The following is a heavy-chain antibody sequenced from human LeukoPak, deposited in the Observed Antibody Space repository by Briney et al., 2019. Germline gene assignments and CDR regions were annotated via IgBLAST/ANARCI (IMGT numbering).Heavy chain of an antibody. CDR3: AKEKGLNGAFDI. CDR2: ISWDGGST. Sequence: GGSLRLSCAASGFTFDDYAMHWVRQAPGKGLEWVSLISWDGGSTYYADSVKGRFTISRDNSKNSLYLQMNSLRAEDTALYYCAKEKGLNGAFDIWGQGTMVTVSS. V-gene: IGHV3-43D*03. CDR1: GFTFDDYA. D-gene: IGHD4/OR15-4a*01. J-gene: IGHJ3*02.